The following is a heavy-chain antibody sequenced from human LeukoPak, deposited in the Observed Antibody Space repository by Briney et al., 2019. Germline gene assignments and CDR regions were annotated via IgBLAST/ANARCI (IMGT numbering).Heavy chain of an antibody. Sequence: SVKVSCKASGGTFSSYAISWVRQAPGQGLEWMGGIIPIFGIANYAQKFQGRVTITADESTSTAYMELSSLRSEDTAVYYCARIYYGSGSYYPNGYSMDVWGQGTTVTVSS. CDR3: ARIYYGSGSYYPNGYSMDV. J-gene: IGHJ6*02. CDR2: IIPIFGIA. V-gene: IGHV1-69*13. D-gene: IGHD3-10*01. CDR1: GGTFSSYA.